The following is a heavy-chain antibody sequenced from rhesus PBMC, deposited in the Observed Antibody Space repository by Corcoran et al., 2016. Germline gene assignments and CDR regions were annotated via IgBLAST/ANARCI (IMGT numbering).Heavy chain of an antibody. CDR2: ISGSSGSP. J-gene: IGHJ4*01. D-gene: IGHD3-16*01. CDR1: GGSVSSSNW. V-gene: IGHV4-65*01. Sequence: QLQESGPGLVKPSETLSLTCAVSGGSVSSSNWWSWIRQPPGKGLEWIGYISGSSGSPYYNPSLKSRVTISTDTSKNQFSLKLGSVTAADTAVYYCARDLTSGSYYFDYWGQGVLVTVSS. CDR3: ARDLTSGSYYFDY.